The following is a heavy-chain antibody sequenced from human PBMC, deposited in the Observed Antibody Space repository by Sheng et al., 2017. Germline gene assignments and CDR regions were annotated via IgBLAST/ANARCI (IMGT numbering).Heavy chain of an antibody. CDR1: GGTFSSYT. D-gene: IGHD1-20*01. CDR2: IIPILGIA. J-gene: IGHJ5*02. CDR3: ARDSVITGHTVGQLGSDP. V-gene: IGHV1-69*08. Sequence: QVQLVQSGAEVKKPGSSVKVSCKASGGTFSSYTISWVRQAPGQGLEWMGRIIPILGIANYAQKFQDRVTITADKSTSTAYMELSSLRSEDTAVYYCARDSVITGHTVGQLGSDPSGDGTVVTVSS.